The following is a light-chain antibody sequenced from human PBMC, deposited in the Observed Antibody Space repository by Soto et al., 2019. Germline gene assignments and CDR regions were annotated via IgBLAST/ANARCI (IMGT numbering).Light chain of an antibody. Sequence: SVLTQPRSVSGSPGQSVTISCTGTSSDVGGYNYVSWYQQHPGKAPKLMIYDVSNRPSGVPDRFSGSKSGNTASLTISGLQAEDEADYYCCSYAGSYTWVFGGGTKLTVL. CDR3: CSYAGSYTWV. CDR1: SSDVGGYNY. CDR2: DVS. J-gene: IGLJ3*02. V-gene: IGLV2-11*01.